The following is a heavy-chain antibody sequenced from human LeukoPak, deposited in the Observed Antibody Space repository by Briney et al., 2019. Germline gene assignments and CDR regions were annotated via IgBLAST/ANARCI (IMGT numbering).Heavy chain of an antibody. CDR1: GYTFTSYY. D-gene: IGHD2-8*01. J-gene: IGHJ3*02. CDR2: INPGGGST. CDR3: ARQRGGQYENGFDI. Sequence: ASVKVSCKASGYTFTSYYMHWMRQAPGQGLEWMGIINPGGGSTIYAQKFQGRVTLTRDTSTSTVYMELSSLRSEDTAVYYCARQRGGQYENGFDIWGQGTMVTVSS. V-gene: IGHV1-46*01.